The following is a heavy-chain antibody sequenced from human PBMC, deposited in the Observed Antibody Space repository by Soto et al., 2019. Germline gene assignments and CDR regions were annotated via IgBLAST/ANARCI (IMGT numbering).Heavy chain of an antibody. J-gene: IGHJ5*02. V-gene: IGHV3-66*04. Sequence: PGGSLRLSCAASGFTVSSNYMSWVRQAPGKGLEWVSVIYSGGSKYYADSVKGRFTISRDNSKNTLYLQMNSLRAEDTAVYYCASQYGGYGWFDTSGQGTLVTVSS. CDR1: GFTVSSNY. CDR3: ASQYGGYGWFDT. D-gene: IGHD5-12*01. CDR2: IYSGGSK.